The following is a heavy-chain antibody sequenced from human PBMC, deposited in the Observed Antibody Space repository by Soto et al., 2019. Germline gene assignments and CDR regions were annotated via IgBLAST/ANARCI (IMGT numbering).Heavy chain of an antibody. D-gene: IGHD3-3*01. V-gene: IGHV5-51*01. CDR3: ARSITIFGVATEYYYGMDV. CDR1: GYSFTRYW. J-gene: IGHJ6*02. CDR2: IYPGDSDT. Sequence: GESLKISCKGSGYSFTRYWIGCVRQMPGKGLEWMGIIYPGDSDTRYSPSFQGQVTISADKSISTAYLQWSSLKASDTAMYYCARSITIFGVATEYYYGMDVWGQGTTVTVSS.